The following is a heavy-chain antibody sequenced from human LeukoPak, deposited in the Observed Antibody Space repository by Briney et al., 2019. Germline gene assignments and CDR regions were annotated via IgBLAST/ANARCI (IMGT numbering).Heavy chain of an antibody. CDR1: GYTFTSYD. J-gene: IGHJ4*02. CDR3: ARVRGVYSGSYYEAYYFDY. V-gene: IGHV1-8*01. Sequence: ASVKVSCKASGYTFTSYDINWVRQATGQGLEWMGWMNPNSGNTGYAQKFQGRVTMTRDTSTSTVYMELSSLRSEDTAVYYCARVRGVYSGSYYEAYYFDYWGQGTLVTVSS. CDR2: MNPNSGNT. D-gene: IGHD1-26*01.